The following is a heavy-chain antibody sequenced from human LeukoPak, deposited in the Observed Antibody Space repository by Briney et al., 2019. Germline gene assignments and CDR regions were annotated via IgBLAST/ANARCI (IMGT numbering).Heavy chain of an antibody. V-gene: IGHV1-18*01. Sequence: ASVKVSCKASGHTFTSYGISWVRQAPGQGLEWMGWISAYNGNTNYAQKLQGRVTMTTDTSTSTAYMELRSLRSDDTAVYYCARGAYDFWSGHNRNWFDPWGQGTLVTVSS. D-gene: IGHD3-3*01. J-gene: IGHJ5*02. CDR2: ISAYNGNT. CDR1: GHTFTSYG. CDR3: ARGAYDFWSGHNRNWFDP.